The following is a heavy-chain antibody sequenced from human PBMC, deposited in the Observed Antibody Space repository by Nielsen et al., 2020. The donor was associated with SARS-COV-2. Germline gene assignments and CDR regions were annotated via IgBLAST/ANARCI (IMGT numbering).Heavy chain of an antibody. Sequence: GGSLRLSCAASGFSFSDSGMHWVRQASGRGLEWLGRIRSKSHSYETVYAVSVRDRFTISRDDSNNTAYLQMNSLKTEDTAVYYCAGRRSSWDYWGQGTLVTVSS. V-gene: IGHV3-73*01. CDR3: AGRRSSWDY. CDR2: IRSKSHSYET. D-gene: IGHD2-2*01. CDR1: GFSFSDSG. J-gene: IGHJ4*02.